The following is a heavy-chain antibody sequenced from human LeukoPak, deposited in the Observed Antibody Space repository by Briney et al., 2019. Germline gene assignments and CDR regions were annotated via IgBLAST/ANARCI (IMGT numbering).Heavy chain of an antibody. CDR1: GFTFSSYS. CDR3: ARVSALEGPGDY. Sequence: GGSLRLSCAASGFTFSSYSVNWVRQAPGKGLEWVSSISSSSSYIYYADSVKGRFTISRDNAKNSLYLQMNSLRAEDTDVYYCARVSALEGPGDYWGQGTLVTVSS. J-gene: IGHJ4*02. CDR2: ISSSSSYI. D-gene: IGHD3-10*01. V-gene: IGHV3-21*01.